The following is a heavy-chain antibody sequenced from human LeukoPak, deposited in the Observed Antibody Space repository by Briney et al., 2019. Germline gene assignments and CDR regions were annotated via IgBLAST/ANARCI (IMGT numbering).Heavy chain of an antibody. Sequence: SETLSLTRAVYGGSLSGYYWNWIRQPPGKGLEWIGEINHSGRTNYNPSLKSRVTISVDTSKNQFSLKLSSVTAADTAVYYCARVPYDFWSGYTQPSDYWGQGTLVTVSS. J-gene: IGHJ4*02. CDR3: ARVPYDFWSGYTQPSDY. D-gene: IGHD3-3*01. CDR2: INHSGRT. V-gene: IGHV4-34*01. CDR1: GGSLSGYY.